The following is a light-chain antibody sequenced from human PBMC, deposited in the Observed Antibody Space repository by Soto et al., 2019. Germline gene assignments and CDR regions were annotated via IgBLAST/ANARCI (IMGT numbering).Light chain of an antibody. V-gene: IGLV2-14*01. CDR1: SSDVGGYNY. Sequence: QSALTQPASVSASPGQSITISCAGTSSDVGGYNYVSWYQQYPGKAPKRVIYEVSNRPSGVSNRFSGSKSANTASLTISGLQAEDEADYYCNSYTSSSTCVFGGGTKVTVL. CDR2: EVS. J-gene: IGLJ3*02. CDR3: NSYTSSSTCV.